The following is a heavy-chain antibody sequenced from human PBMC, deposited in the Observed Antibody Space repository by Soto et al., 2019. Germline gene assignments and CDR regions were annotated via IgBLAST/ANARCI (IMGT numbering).Heavy chain of an antibody. Sequence: GGSLRLSCAASGFTFDDYAMHWVRQAPGKGLEWVSGISWNSGSIGYADSVKGRFTISRDNAKNSLYLQMNSLRAEDTALYYCAKDRVAVAGHVNDAFDIWGQGTMVTVSS. J-gene: IGHJ3*02. CDR3: AKDRVAVAGHVNDAFDI. V-gene: IGHV3-9*01. D-gene: IGHD6-19*01. CDR2: ISWNSGSI. CDR1: GFTFDDYA.